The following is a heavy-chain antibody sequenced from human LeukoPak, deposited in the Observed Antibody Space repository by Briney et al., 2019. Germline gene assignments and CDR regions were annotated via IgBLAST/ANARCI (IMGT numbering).Heavy chain of an antibody. D-gene: IGHD5-12*01. CDR2: IIPIFGTA. J-gene: IGHJ4*02. Sequence: GASVKVSCKASGGTFSNYAISWVRQAPGQGLEWMGGIIPIFGTANYAQKFQGRVTITADESTSTAYMELSSLRSEDTAVYYCARDRGCDYSPVYTYWGQGTLVTVSS. V-gene: IGHV1-69*13. CDR3: ARDRGCDYSPVYTY. CDR1: GGTFSNYA.